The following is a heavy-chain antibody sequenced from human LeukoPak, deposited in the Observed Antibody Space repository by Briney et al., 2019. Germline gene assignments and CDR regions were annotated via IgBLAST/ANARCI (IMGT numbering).Heavy chain of an antibody. CDR3: ARTTEGYAGGPGYSYYYYMDV. Sequence: SETLSLTCTVSGGSISSYYWSWIRQPPGKGLEWIGYIHYSGSTHYNPSLKSRVTISADTSKNQVSLKLRSVTAADTAVYYCARTTEGYAGGPGYSYYYYMDVWGKGTTVTISS. J-gene: IGHJ6*03. D-gene: IGHD5-12*01. CDR2: IHYSGST. CDR1: GGSISSYY. V-gene: IGHV4-59*01.